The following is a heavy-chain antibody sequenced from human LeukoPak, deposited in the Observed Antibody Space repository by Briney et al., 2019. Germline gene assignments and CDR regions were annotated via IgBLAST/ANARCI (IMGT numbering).Heavy chain of an antibody. CDR1: GFTFETYW. D-gene: IGHD3-22*01. CDR2: INGYGTTT. J-gene: IGHJ5*02. CDR3: ARVLSGSWDWFDP. Sequence: GGSLRLSCAASGFTFETYWMHWVRQAPGKGLVWVSCINGYGTTTNYADSVKGRFTISRDNAMNTVYLQMNSLRAEDTAVYYCARVLSGSWDWFDPWGQGTLVTVSS. V-gene: IGHV3-74*01.